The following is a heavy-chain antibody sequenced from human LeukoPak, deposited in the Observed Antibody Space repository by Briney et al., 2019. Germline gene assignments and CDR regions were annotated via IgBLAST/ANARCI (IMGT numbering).Heavy chain of an antibody. Sequence: SETLSLTCAVSGYSISSGYNWSWIRQPPGKGLEWIGYIYYSGSTIYNPSLKSRVAMSVDTSKDQFSLKLTSVTAADTALYYCARQGSVGLADAFDVWGQGTMVTVSS. CDR3: ARQGSVGLADAFDV. CDR2: IYYSGST. CDR1: GYSISSGYN. V-gene: IGHV4-59*08. J-gene: IGHJ3*01. D-gene: IGHD3/OR15-3a*01.